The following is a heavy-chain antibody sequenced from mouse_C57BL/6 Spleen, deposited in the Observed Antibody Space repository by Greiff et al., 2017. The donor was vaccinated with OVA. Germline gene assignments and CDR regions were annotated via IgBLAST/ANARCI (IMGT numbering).Heavy chain of an antibody. CDR1: GFSFNTYA. V-gene: IGHV10-1*01. CDR3: VRHDYGSRDWYFDV. J-gene: IGHJ1*03. D-gene: IGHD1-1*01. CDR2: IRSKSNNYAT. Sequence: EVQGVESGGGLVQPKGSLKLSCAASGFSFNTYAMNWVRQAPGKGLEWVARIRSKSNNYATYYADSVKDRFTISRDDSESMLYLQMNNLKTEDTAMYYCVRHDYGSRDWYFDVWGTGTTVTVSS.